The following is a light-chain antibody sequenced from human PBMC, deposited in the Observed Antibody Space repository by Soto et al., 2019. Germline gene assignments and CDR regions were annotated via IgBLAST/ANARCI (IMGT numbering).Light chain of an antibody. CDR3: CSYAGRYISVV. V-gene: IGLV1-40*01. Sequence: QSVLTQPPSVSGAPGQRVTISCTGSSSNIGAGYDVHWYQQLPGTAPKLLIYGNSNRPSGVPDRFSGSKSGTSASLAITGLQAEDEADYYCCSYAGRYISVVFGGGTQLTVL. J-gene: IGLJ7*01. CDR1: SSNIGAGYD. CDR2: GNS.